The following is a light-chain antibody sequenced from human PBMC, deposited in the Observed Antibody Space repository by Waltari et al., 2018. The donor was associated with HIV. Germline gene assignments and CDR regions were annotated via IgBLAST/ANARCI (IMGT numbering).Light chain of an antibody. CDR1: SSDVGGYNY. CDR2: DIS. V-gene: IGLV2-11*01. J-gene: IGLJ3*02. Sequence: QSALTQPRPVSGSPGQSVTISCTGTSSDVGGYNYVSWYQQHHGKAPKLMIYDISKRPSGVPDRFSGSKSDNTASLTISGLQAEDEAHYYCCSYAGSHWVFGGGTKLTVL. CDR3: CSYAGSHWV.